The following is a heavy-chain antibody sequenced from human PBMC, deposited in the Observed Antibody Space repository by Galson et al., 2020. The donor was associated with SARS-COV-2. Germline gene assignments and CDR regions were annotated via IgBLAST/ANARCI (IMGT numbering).Heavy chain of an antibody. CDR1: GFTFSDYY. CDR3: ARGPGGGVVVPAATDY. D-gene: IGHD2-2*01. Sequence: GGSLRLSCAASGFTFSDYYMSWIRQAPGKGLEGVSYISSSSSYTNYADSVKGRFTISRDNAKNSLYLQMNSLRAEDTAVYYCARGPGGGVVVPAATDYWGQGTLVTVSS. V-gene: IGHV3-11*06. CDR2: ISSSSSYT. J-gene: IGHJ4*02.